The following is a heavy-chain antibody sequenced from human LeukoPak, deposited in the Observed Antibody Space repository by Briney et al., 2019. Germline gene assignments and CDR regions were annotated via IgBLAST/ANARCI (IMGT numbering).Heavy chain of an antibody. CDR3: ARGRLTTRFDP. V-gene: IGHV1-18*01. CDR2: IGAYNGNT. J-gene: IGHJ5*02. D-gene: IGHD1-1*01. CDR1: GYTFPSYG. Sequence: ASVTVSCKASGYTFPSYGINWVRQAPGQGLEWMGWIGAYNGNTNYAQKPQNRVTLTTDTSSSTAYMELRSLRFDDTAVYYCARGRLTTRFDPWGQGTLVTVSS.